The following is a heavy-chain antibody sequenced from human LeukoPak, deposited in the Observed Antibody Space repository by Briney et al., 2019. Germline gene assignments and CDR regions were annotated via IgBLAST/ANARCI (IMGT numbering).Heavy chain of an antibody. CDR3: ARGVLSLRYYYYYMDV. CDR2: INHSGST. CDR1: GGSFSGYY. J-gene: IGHJ6*03. V-gene: IGHV4-34*01. Sequence: SETLSLTCAVYGGSFSGYYWSWIRQPPGKGLEWIGEINHSGSTNYNPSLKSRVTISVDTSKNQFSLKLSSVTAADTAVYYCARGVLSLRYYYYYMDVWGKGNTVTVSS. D-gene: IGHD2/OR15-2a*01.